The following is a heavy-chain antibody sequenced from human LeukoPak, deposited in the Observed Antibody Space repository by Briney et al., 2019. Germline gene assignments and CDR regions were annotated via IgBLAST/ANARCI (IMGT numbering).Heavy chain of an antibody. V-gene: IGHV3-64*01. CDR2: ISSNGGST. J-gene: IGHJ6*03. Sequence: GGSLRLSCAASGFTFSSYAMHWVRQAPGKGLEYVSAISSNGGSTYYANSVKGRFTISRDNSKNTLYLQMGSLRAEDMAVYYCARDYYDSSGYYYTYYYYYMDVWGKGTTVTVSS. CDR3: ARDYYDSSGYYYTYYYYYMDV. CDR1: GFTFSSYA. D-gene: IGHD3-22*01.